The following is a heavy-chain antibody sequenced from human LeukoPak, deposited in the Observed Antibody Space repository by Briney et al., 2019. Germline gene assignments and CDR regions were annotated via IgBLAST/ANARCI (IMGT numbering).Heavy chain of an antibody. CDR3: ARDSGSDWWDH. CDR1: EYTFTSYT. Sequence: GASVKVSCKAFEYTFTSYTMHWVRQAPGQRLEWMGWINAGNGNTKYSEKFQGRVIITRDTSASTAYMELSSLRSEDTAVYYCARDSGSDWWDHWGQGTPVTVSS. CDR2: INAGNGNT. V-gene: IGHV1-3*01. J-gene: IGHJ5*02. D-gene: IGHD5-12*01.